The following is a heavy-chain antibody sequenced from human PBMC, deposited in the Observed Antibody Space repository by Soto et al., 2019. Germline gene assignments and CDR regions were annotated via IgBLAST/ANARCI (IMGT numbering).Heavy chain of an antibody. D-gene: IGHD6-13*01. J-gene: IGHJ5*02. Sequence: EVQLVESGGGLIQPGGSLRLSCAASGFTVSSNYMSWVRQAPGKGLEWVSVIYSGGSTYYADSVKGRFTISRDNSKNTLYLQMNSLRAEDTAVDDCARVGAAAGGNWFDPWGQGTMVTVSS. CDR1: GFTVSSNY. V-gene: IGHV3-53*01. CDR2: IYSGGST. CDR3: ARVGAAAGGNWFDP.